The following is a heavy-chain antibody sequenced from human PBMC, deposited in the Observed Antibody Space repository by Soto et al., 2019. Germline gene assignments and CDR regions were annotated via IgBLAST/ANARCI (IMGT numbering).Heavy chain of an antibody. D-gene: IGHD3-9*01. CDR2: IYYSGST. Sequence: SETLSLTCTVSGGSISSSSYYWGWIRQPPGKGLEWIGSIYYSGSTYYNPSLKSRVTISVDTSKNQFSLKLSSVTASDTAVYYCARARLDYYYGMDVWGQGTTVTVSS. CDR3: ARARLDYYYGMDV. CDR1: GGSISSSSYY. J-gene: IGHJ6*02. V-gene: IGHV4-39*01.